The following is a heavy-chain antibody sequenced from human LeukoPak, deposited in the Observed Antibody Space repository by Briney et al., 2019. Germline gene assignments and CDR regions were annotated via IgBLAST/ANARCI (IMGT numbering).Heavy chain of an antibody. V-gene: IGHV3-23*01. J-gene: IGHJ4*02. CDR1: GLIFRNYA. CDR3: AKGGHYSFFDY. Sequence: GGSLRPSCTASGLIFRNYAMTWVRQAPRKGLEWVSTISGDGTETFYADSVKGRSTISRDNSKNTHYLQMSSLRAEDTGIYYCAKGGHYSFFDYWGQGTLVTVSS. CDR2: ISGDGTET. D-gene: IGHD4-11*01.